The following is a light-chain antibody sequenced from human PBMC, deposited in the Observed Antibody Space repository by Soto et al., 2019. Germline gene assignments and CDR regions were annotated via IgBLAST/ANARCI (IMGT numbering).Light chain of an antibody. V-gene: IGKV3D-15*01. CDR2: GAS. CDR1: QSVGSN. Sequence: EIVMTQSPATLSVSPGESATLSCRASQSVGSNLAWYQQRPGQPPRLLIYGASTRDTGVPTRFSGSGSGTEFTLTITNLQSEDFAVYYCQQYNNWPFTFGQGTRLEIK. J-gene: IGKJ5*01. CDR3: QQYNNWPFT.